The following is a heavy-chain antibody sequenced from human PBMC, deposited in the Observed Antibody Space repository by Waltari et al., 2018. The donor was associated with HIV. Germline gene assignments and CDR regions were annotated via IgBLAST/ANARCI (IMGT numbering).Heavy chain of an antibody. Sequence: EVQLVESGGGLGQPGRSLRLSCTASGLSFNDYAMHWVRQAPGKGLGVVSGISWNSGSIYYAESVKGRFTIARDNAKNSIYLQMNSLRTEDTAFYYCAKVGFMTVMKEGGRFENWGQGTLVTVSP. J-gene: IGHJ4*02. CDR3: AKVGFMTVMKEGGRFEN. CDR2: ISWNSGSI. CDR1: GLSFNDYA. D-gene: IGHD2-21*02. V-gene: IGHV3-9*01.